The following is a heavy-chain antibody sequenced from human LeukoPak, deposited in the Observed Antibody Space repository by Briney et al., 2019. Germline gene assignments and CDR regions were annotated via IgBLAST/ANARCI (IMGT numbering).Heavy chain of an antibody. Sequence: GGSLRVSCAGSGFSISRYGMHWVRQPPRKGLEWVAFTRYDGSNKYFADSVKGRFTISRDNSKNTLYLQMQSLRLEDSAIYYCAKDLFGDYVWGTYRAIDTWGQGTLVTVSS. CDR3: AKDLFGDYVWGTYRAIDT. J-gene: IGHJ4*02. CDR1: GFSISRYG. V-gene: IGHV3-30*02. CDR2: TRYDGSNK. D-gene: IGHD3-16*02.